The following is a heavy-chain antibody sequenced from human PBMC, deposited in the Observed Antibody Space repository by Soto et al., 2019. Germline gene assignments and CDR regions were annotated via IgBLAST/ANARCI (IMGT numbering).Heavy chain of an antibody. CDR1: GGSISSSSYY. V-gene: IGHV4-39*01. J-gene: IGHJ4*02. CDR3: AMTLDYYDSSGSTDH. D-gene: IGHD3-22*01. CDR2: IYYSGST. Sequence: PSETLSLTCTVSGGSISSSSYYWGWIRQPPGKGLEWIGSIYYSGSTYYNPSLKSRVTISVDTSKNQFSLKLSSVTAADTAVYYCAMTLDYYDSSGSTDHWGQGTLVTVSS.